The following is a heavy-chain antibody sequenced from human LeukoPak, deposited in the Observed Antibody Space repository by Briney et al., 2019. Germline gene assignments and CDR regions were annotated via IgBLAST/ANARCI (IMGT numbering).Heavy chain of an antibody. CDR1: SDSISSHY. D-gene: IGHD1-26*01. CDR3: VRDSESWRAFDI. J-gene: IGHJ3*02. CDR2: MYTSGSS. Sequence: PSETLSLNCTVSSDSISSHYWSWIRQPAGKGLEWIGRMYTSGSSNYNPSLKSRVTMSVDTSKNQFSLKLSSVTAADTAVYHCVRDSESWRAFDIWGQGTMVTVSS. V-gene: IGHV4-4*07.